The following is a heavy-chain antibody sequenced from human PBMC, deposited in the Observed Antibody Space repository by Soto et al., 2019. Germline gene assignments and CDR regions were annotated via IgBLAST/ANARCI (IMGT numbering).Heavy chain of an antibody. J-gene: IGHJ6*02. D-gene: IGHD4-17*01. CDR1: GFTFNHYA. CDR3: AKDSTVTTSLYFYYYGFDV. Sequence: VHLLESGGGLVQPGGSLRLACTASGFTFNHYAINWVRQAPGKGLEWVSAVSGRGGSTKYADSVKGRFIISRDNSNSTPYLQMDSLRGEDTAVYYCAKDSTVTTSLYFYYYGFDVWGQGTTVTVSS. V-gene: IGHV3-23*01. CDR2: VSGRGGST.